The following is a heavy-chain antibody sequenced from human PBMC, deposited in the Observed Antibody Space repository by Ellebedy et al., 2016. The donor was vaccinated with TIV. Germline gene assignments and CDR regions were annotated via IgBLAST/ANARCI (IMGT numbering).Heavy chain of an antibody. CDR3: ARYLPPYCSSTSCYSSHGMDV. CDR2: IYYSGST. Sequence: SETLSLTXTVSGGSISSGGYYWSWIRQHPGKGLEWIGYIYYSGSTDYNPSLKSRVTISVDTSKKQFSLKLSSVTAADTAVYYCARYLPPYCSSTSCYSSHGMDVWGQGTTVTVSS. D-gene: IGHD2-2*01. V-gene: IGHV4-30-4*08. CDR1: GGSISSGGYY. J-gene: IGHJ6*02.